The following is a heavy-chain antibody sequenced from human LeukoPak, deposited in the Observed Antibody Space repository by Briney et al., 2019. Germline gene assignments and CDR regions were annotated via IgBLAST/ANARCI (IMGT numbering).Heavy chain of an antibody. CDR2: IYYSGST. CDR1: GGSISSGGYY. V-gene: IGHV4-31*02. CDR3: ARSRSGYYGDVDY. Sequence: SQTLSLTCTVSGGSISSGGYYWGWIRQHPGKGLEWIGHIYYSGSTYYNPSLKSRVTISVDTSKNQFSLKLSSVTAADTAVYYCARSRSGYYGDVDYWGQGTLVTVSS. D-gene: IGHD3-3*01. J-gene: IGHJ4*02.